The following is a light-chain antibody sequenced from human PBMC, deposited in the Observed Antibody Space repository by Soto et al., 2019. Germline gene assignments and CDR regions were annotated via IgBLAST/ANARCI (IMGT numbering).Light chain of an antibody. V-gene: IGLV2-8*01. CDR2: EVS. CDR1: SSDVGGYNY. Sequence: QSAPTQPPSASGSPGQSVTISCTGTSSDVGGYNYVSWYQQHPGKAPKLMISEVSKRPSGVPDRFSGSKSGNTASLTVSGLQAEDEADYYCSSYAGSNNLGVFGTGTKLTVL. CDR3: SSYAGSNNLGV. J-gene: IGLJ1*01.